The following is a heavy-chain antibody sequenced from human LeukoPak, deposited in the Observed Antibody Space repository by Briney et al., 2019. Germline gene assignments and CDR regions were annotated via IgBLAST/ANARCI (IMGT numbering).Heavy chain of an antibody. Sequence: GRSLRLSCAASGFTLSSYGMHWVRQAPGKGLEWVAVISYDGSNKYYADSVKGRFTISRDNSKNTLYLQMNSLRAEDTAVYYCAKFLRGYSGYGAAFDIWGQGTMVTVSS. CDR2: ISYDGSNK. V-gene: IGHV3-30*18. CDR3: AKFLRGYSGYGAAFDI. D-gene: IGHD5-12*01. J-gene: IGHJ3*02. CDR1: GFTLSSYG.